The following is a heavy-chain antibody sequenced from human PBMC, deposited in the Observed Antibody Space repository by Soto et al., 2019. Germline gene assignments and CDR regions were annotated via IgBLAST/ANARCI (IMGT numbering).Heavy chain of an antibody. CDR2: INPNGGST. J-gene: IGHJ4*02. V-gene: IGHV1-46*01. CDR3: ALPKNTLGWYNF. CDR1: GYTFTNYH. D-gene: IGHD6-19*01. Sequence: QVQVVQSGAEVKKPGASVKVSCKTSGYTFTNYHVHWVRQAPGQGLEWMGAINPNGGSTTYAQHLQGRVTMTSDSSTSTVYMEMGSLRSDDSAVYYWALPKNTLGWYNFWGQGTLVTVS.